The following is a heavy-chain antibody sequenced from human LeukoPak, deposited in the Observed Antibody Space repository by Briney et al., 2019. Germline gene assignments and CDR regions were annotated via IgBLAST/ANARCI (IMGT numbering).Heavy chain of an antibody. CDR1: GFTFSSYA. Sequence: GGSLRLSCAASGFTFSSYAMSWVRQAPGKGLEWVSAISGSGGSTYYADSVKGRFTISRDNSKNTLYLQMSSLRAEDTAVYYCAKHYSSGWYGDDAFDIWGQGTMVTVSS. V-gene: IGHV3-23*01. D-gene: IGHD6-19*01. J-gene: IGHJ3*02. CDR3: AKHYSSGWYGDDAFDI. CDR2: ISGSGGST.